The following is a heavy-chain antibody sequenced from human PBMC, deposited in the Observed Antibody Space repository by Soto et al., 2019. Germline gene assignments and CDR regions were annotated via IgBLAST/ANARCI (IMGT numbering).Heavy chain of an antibody. CDR2: INPNSGGT. J-gene: IGHJ6*02. D-gene: IGHD6-6*01. CDR3: ARPGGGSSGGMDV. Sequence: DSVKVSCKASGYAFTGYYMHWLRQAPGQGLEWMGWINPNSGGTNYAQKFQGWVTMTRDTSISTAYMELSRLRSDDTSVYYRARPGGGSSGGMDVWGQGTTVTVSS. V-gene: IGHV1-2*04. CDR1: GYAFTGYY.